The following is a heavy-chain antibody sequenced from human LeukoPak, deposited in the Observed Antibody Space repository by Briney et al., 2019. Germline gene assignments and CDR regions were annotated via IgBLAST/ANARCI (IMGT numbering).Heavy chain of an antibody. Sequence: GGSLRLSCAPSGFTFSSYWMHWVRQAPGKGLVWVSRINTDGSIITYADSVRGRFTISRDNAKNSLYLQMNSLRAEDTAVYHCARDKVVPAAIGHYWGQGTLVTVSS. V-gene: IGHV3-74*01. J-gene: IGHJ4*02. CDR3: ARDKVVPAAIGHY. D-gene: IGHD2-2*01. CDR2: INTDGSII. CDR1: GFTFSSYW.